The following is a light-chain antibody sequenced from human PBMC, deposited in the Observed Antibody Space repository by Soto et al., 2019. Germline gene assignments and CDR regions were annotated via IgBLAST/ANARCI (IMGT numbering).Light chain of an antibody. CDR3: GSHTSGSTRV. V-gene: IGLV2-14*01. J-gene: IGLJ1*01. CDR1: SSDIGSYDF. CDR2: EVT. Sequence: QSVLTQPASVSGSPGQSIAISCTGTSSDIGSYDFVSGYQQHPDKAPKLIIYEVTKRPSGVSTRFSGSKSGNTASLTISGLQAQDEGYYYCGSHTSGSTRVFGTGTKLTVL.